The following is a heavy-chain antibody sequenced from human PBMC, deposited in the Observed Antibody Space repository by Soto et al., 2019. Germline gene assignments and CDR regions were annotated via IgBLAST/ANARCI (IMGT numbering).Heavy chain of an antibody. CDR1: GYTFTNYG. CDR3: ARSIIVVPGTYYFFGMDV. Sequence: ASVKVSCKASGYTFTNYGITWVRQASGQGLEWMGVISPYNGHTNYTQKLQGRVTMTTDTYTSTAYMELRSLIPDDTAVYYCARSIIVVPGTYYFFGMDVWGQGTTVTV. CDR2: ISPYNGHT. D-gene: IGHD3-10*01. V-gene: IGHV1-18*01. J-gene: IGHJ6*02.